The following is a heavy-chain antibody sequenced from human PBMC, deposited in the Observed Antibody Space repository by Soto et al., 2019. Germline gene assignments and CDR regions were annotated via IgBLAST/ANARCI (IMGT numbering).Heavy chain of an antibody. CDR1: GDSISSYY. Sequence: PSETLSLTCTVSGDSISSYYWSWIRQPPGKGLEWIGYIYYSGSTNYNPSLKSRVTISVDTSKNQFSLKLSSVTAADTAVYYCARVPTSLSITRVRGVIPPRAYGMYVWGQGTTVTVSS. D-gene: IGHD3-10*01. CDR2: IYYSGST. V-gene: IGHV4-59*01. J-gene: IGHJ6*02. CDR3: ARVPTSLSITRVRGVIPPRAYGMYV.